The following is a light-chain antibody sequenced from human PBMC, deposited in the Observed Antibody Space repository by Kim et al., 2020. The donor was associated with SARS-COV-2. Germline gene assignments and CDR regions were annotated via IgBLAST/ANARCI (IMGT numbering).Light chain of an antibody. CDR2: QDS. CDR1: KLGDKY. Sequence: SYELTQPPSVSVSPGQTASITCSGDKLGDKYACWYQQKPGQSPVLVIYQDSKRPSGIPERFSGSNSGNTATLTISGTQAMDEADYYCQAWDSNTALYVFG. CDR3: QAWDSNTALYV. J-gene: IGLJ1*01. V-gene: IGLV3-1*01.